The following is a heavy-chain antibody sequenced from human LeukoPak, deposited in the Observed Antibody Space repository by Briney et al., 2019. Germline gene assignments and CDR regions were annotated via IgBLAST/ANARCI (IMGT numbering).Heavy chain of an antibody. V-gene: IGHV4-59*01. CDR3: ARVGRHYGSVGAFDI. D-gene: IGHD3-10*01. J-gene: IGHJ3*02. CDR1: GGSISSYY. Sequence: SETLSLTCTVSGGSISSYYWSWIRQPPGKGLEWIGYIYYSGSTNYNPSLKSRVTISVDTSKNQFSLKLSSVTAADTAVYYCARVGRHYGSVGAFDIWGQGTMVTVSP. CDR2: IYYSGST.